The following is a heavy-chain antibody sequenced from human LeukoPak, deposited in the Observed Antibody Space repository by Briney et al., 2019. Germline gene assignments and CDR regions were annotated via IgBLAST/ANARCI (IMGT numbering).Heavy chain of an antibody. CDR3: ARRGTGVEGIDY. D-gene: IGHD7-27*01. J-gene: IGHJ4*02. CDR2: IYPGDSDV. V-gene: IGHV5-51*01. Sequence: GESLKISCQSSGYSFTTYWIGWVRQMPGKGLEWMGFIYPGDSDVRSSPSFQGQVTISADKSISTAYLKWSSLKASDTAMYYCARRGTGVEGIDYWGQGTLVTVSS. CDR1: GYSFTTYW.